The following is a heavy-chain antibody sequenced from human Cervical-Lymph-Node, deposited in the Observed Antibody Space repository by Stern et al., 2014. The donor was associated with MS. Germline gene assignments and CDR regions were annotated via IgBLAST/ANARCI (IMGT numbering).Heavy chain of an antibody. V-gene: IGHV4-61*02. CDR1: GGSISSGSYY. J-gene: IGHJ6*02. Sequence: QVQLQESGPGLVKPSQTLSLTCTVSGGSISSGSYYWSWIRQPAGKGLEWIGRIYTSGSTNYNPSLKSRVTISVDPSKNQFSLKLSSVTAADTAVYYCARDCRLRYFDNYGMDVWGQGTTVTVSS. CDR3: ARDCRLRYFDNYGMDV. D-gene: IGHD3-9*01. CDR2: IYTSGST.